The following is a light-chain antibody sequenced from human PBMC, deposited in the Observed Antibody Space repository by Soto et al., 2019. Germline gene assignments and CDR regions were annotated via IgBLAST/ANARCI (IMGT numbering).Light chain of an antibody. J-gene: IGKJ3*01. CDR1: QGISNY. V-gene: IGKV1-27*01. CDR3: QRYISAPFT. CDR2: AAS. Sequence: DIEMTQSPSSLSASVGDRVTITCRATQGISNYLAWYQQKPGKVPKLLIYAASTLQSGVPSRFSGSGSGTDFTLTISSLQPEDVATYYCQRYISAPFTFGPGTNVHIK.